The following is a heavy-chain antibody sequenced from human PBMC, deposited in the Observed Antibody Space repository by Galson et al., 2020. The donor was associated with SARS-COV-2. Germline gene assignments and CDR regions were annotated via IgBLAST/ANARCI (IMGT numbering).Heavy chain of an antibody. Sequence: SQTLSLTCVTSGDSISSSNWWGWFRQPPGQGLAWIGAIYHTGSTTYNESLKSRVTMSVDKSKNQFSLNLRSVTAADTGVHYCAKFDYYYMDVWGKGTTVTVSS. V-gene: IGHV4-4*02. CDR3: AKFDYYYMDV. J-gene: IGHJ6*03. CDR1: GDSISSSNW. CDR2: IYHTGST.